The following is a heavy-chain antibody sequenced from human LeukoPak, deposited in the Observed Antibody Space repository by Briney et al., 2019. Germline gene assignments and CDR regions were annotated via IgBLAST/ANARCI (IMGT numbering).Heavy chain of an antibody. J-gene: IGHJ5*02. CDR3: ARDSGTTGEVKFDP. CDR1: GGSFSGYY. V-gene: IGHV4-34*01. D-gene: IGHD3-10*01. Sequence: SETLSLTCAVYGGSFSGYYWSWIRQPPGQGLEWIGEIYHSGSANYNPSLKSRVTISVDKSKNQLSLKLISVTAADTAVYYCARDSGTTGEVKFDPWGQGTLVTVSS. CDR2: IYHSGSA.